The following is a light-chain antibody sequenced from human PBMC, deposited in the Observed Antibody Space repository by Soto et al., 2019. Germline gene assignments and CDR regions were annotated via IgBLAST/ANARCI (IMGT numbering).Light chain of an antibody. V-gene: IGKV3-15*01. Sequence: EIVMTQSPATLSVSPGERATLSCRASQSVSSNLAWYQQKAGQAPRLLINGASTRATGIPARFSGSGSGTEFTITVNSLQSEDFAVYYCQQYNNWPPMYTFGQGTKLAIK. CDR2: GAS. CDR3: QQYNNWPPMYT. J-gene: IGKJ2*01. CDR1: QSVSSN.